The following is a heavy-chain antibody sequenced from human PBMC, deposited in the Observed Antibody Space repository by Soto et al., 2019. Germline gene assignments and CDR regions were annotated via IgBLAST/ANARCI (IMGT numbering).Heavy chain of an antibody. V-gene: IGHV1-46*03. Sequence: QVQLVQSGAEVKKPGASVKVSCKASGYTFTTHYIHWVRQAPGQGPEWMGIIDPRSGSAGYAQRFQGSVTMTRDTPPSTFYMELGCLRSEDTAVYYCARGNGLPYYYYGLDVWGQGTTVTVSS. CDR1: GYTFTTHY. D-gene: IGHD1-1*01. J-gene: IGHJ6*02. CDR3: ARGNGLPYYYYGLDV. CDR2: IDPRSGSA.